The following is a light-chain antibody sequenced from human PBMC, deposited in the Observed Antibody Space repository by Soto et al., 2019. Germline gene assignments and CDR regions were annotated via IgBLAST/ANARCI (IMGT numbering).Light chain of an antibody. J-gene: IGKJ4*01. CDR2: DTS. Sequence: EIVLTQSPATLSLSPGERATLSCRASQSVSGYLAWYQQKPGQAPRLLIYDTSNRAAGIPARFSGGGSWTVFTLTISSLEAEDSAVYYCQQRGDWELTFGGGTKVEI. CDR3: QQRGDWELT. CDR1: QSVSGY. V-gene: IGKV3-11*01.